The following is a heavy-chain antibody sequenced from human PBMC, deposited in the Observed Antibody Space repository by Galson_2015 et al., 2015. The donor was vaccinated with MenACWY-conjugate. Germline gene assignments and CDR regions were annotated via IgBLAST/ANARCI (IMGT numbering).Heavy chain of an antibody. Sequence: SLRLSCAASGFTFSSYWMHWVRQVPGKGLVWVSRINSDGSTTTYADSVKGRFTISRDNAKSTLYLQMNSLRAEDTAVYYCARGLPAAPDDYFDSWGQGTLVTVSS. CDR1: GFTFSSYW. CDR3: ARGLPAAPDDYFDS. J-gene: IGHJ4*02. D-gene: IGHD2-2*01. CDR2: INSDGSTT. V-gene: IGHV3-74*01.